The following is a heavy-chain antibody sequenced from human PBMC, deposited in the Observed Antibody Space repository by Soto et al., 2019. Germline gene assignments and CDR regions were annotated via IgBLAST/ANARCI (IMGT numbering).Heavy chain of an antibody. Sequence: GGSLRLSCAASGFTFSSYAMSWVRQAPGKGLEWVSAISGSGGSTYYADSVKGRFTISRDNSKNTLYLQMNSLRAEDTAVYYCATYCSGGSCVYWGQGTLVTVSS. D-gene: IGHD2-15*01. J-gene: IGHJ4*02. V-gene: IGHV3-23*01. CDR2: ISGSGGST. CDR1: GFTFSSYA. CDR3: ATYCSGGSCVY.